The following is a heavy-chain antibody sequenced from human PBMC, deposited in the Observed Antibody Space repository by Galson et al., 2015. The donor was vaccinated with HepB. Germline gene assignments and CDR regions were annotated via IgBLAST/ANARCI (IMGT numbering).Heavy chain of an antibody. V-gene: IGHV4-39*01. Sequence: SLTCSVSGVSIRNNRYYWGWIRQPPGKGLEWIGSISYSGSTYYNPSLRSRVTISLDTSKNQFSLKLSSVTAADTAVHYCARAGRYSSRYFDYWGQGTLVTVSS. CDR1: GVSIRNNRYY. CDR2: ISYSGST. J-gene: IGHJ4*02. CDR3: ARAGRYSSRYFDY. D-gene: IGHD6-13*01.